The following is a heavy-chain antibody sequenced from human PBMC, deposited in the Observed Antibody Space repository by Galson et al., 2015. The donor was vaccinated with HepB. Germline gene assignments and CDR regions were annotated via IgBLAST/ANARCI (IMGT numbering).Heavy chain of an antibody. CDR2: ISYDGSKK. Sequence: SLRLSCSASGFNFNRYGMHWVRQAPGKGLEWVAAISYDGSKKKYGDAVKGRFTISRDRPKNTVYRPVNSLRDEDTAVYYCAQGDVGYSSSSGGFDYWGQGTRVTVSS. D-gene: IGHD6-6*01. CDR1: GFNFNRYG. J-gene: IGHJ4*02. CDR3: AQGDVGYSSSSGGFDY. V-gene: IGHV3-30*18.